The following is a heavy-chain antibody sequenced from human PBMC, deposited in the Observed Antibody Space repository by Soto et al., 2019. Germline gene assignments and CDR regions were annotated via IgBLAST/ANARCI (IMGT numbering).Heavy chain of an antibody. CDR1: GYTFTNFW. V-gene: IGHV5-51*01. CDR2: IYPRDSDT. D-gene: IGHD5-12*01. J-gene: IGHJ4*02. CDR3: TRLVGGYDSSIDY. Sequence: GESLKISCKASGYTFTNFWIAWVRQMPGKGLEWMGIIYPRDSDTRYSPSFQGQVTISADKSITTAYLQWSSLKASDTAIYYCTRLVGGYDSSIDYWGRGTLVTV.